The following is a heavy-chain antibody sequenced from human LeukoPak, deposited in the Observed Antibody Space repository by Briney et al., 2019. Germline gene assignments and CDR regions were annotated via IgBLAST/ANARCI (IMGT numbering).Heavy chain of an antibody. CDR1: GFTFGDYA. CDR3: TSPRGTTGWFDP. Sequence: GSLRLSCTASGFTFGDYAMSWIRQPPGKGLEWIGEINHSGSTNYNPSLKSRVTISVDTSKNQFSLKLSSVTAADTAVYYCTSPRGTTGWFDPWGQGTLVTVSS. J-gene: IGHJ5*02. D-gene: IGHD3-16*01. V-gene: IGHV4-34*01. CDR2: INHSGST.